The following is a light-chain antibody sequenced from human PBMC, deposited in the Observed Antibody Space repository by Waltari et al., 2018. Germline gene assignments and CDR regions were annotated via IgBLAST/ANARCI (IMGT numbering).Light chain of an antibody. Sequence: DIVLTPSPGTLSLSPGERATLSCRASESVSSSHLAWYQQKPGQAPRLLVYAESSRATGIPDRFSGSGSGTDFTLTISRLEPEDFAVYYCQQFGSSPFTFGGGTKVEIK. CDR3: QQFGSSPFT. CDR1: ESVSSSH. CDR2: AES. V-gene: IGKV3-20*01. J-gene: IGKJ4*01.